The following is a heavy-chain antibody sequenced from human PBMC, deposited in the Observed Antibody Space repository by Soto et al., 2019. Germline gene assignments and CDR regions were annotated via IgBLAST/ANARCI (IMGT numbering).Heavy chain of an antibody. V-gene: IGHV4-39*01. D-gene: IGHD3-10*01. CDR1: GGSISSSSYY. J-gene: IGHJ5*02. Sequence: QLQLQESGPGLVKPSETLSLTCTVSGGSISSSSYYWGWIRQPPGKGLEWIGSIYYSGSTYYNPFLKGRVTISVDTSKNQFSLKLTSVTAADTAVYYCARQEITMVRAFNWFDPWGQGTLVTVSS. CDR2: IYYSGST. CDR3: ARQEITMVRAFNWFDP.